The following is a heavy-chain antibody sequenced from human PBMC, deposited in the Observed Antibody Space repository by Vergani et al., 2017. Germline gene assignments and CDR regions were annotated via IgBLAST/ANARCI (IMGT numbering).Heavy chain of an antibody. D-gene: IGHD2-15*01. CDR1: GYTFTSYY. CDR2: IIPIFGTA. Sequence: QVQLVQSGAEMKKPGASVKVSCKASGYTFTSYYMHWVRQAPGQGLEWMGGIIPIFGTANYAQKFQGRVTITADESTSTAYMELSSLRSEDTAVYYCARDDCSGGSCYEDGYWGQGTLVTVSS. J-gene: IGHJ4*02. V-gene: IGHV1-69*01. CDR3: ARDDCSGGSCYEDGY.